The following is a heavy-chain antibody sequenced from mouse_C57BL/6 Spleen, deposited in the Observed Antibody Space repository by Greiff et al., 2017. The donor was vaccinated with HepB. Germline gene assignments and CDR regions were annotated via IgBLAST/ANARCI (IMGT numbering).Heavy chain of an antibody. V-gene: IGHV3-6*01. Sequence: ESGPGLVKPSQSLSLTCSVTGYSITSGYYWNWIRQFPGNKLEWMGYVSYDGSNNYNPSLKNRISITLDTSKNQFFLKLNSVTTEDTATYYCARVGDEGYFDYWGQGTTLTVSS. J-gene: IGHJ2*01. CDR3: ARVGDEGYFDY. CDR1: GYSITSGYY. CDR2: VSYDGSN. D-gene: IGHD3-3*01.